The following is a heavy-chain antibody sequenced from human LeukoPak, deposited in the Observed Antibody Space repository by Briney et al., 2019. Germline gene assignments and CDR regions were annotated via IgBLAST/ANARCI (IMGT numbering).Heavy chain of an antibody. CDR3: AKDGLRYFDWSPFRPDAFDI. J-gene: IGHJ3*02. V-gene: IGHV3-23*01. D-gene: IGHD3-9*01. Sequence: GGSLRLSCTASGFTFSTYAMGWTRQAPGKGLEWVSGIGSNGVNTYYADFAKGRFTISRDNSKNTLYLQMNSLRAEDTAVYYCAKDGLRYFDWSPFRPDAFDIWGQGTMVTVSS. CDR1: GFTFSTYA. CDR2: IGSNGVNT.